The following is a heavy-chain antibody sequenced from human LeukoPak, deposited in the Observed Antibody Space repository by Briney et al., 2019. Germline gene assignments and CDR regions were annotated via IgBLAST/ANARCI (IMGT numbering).Heavy chain of an antibody. CDR3: ARSPRAGGGY. CDR2: ISGSGITR. D-gene: IGHD1-14*01. V-gene: IGHV3-48*03. Sequence: GGSLRLSCAASGFTFSGYEMNWVRQAPGKGLEWVSYISGSGITRYYTDSVKGRFTISRDNAKNSLFLQMNSLRAEDTAVYYCARSPRAGGGYWGRGTLVTVSS. CDR1: GFTFSGYE. J-gene: IGHJ4*01.